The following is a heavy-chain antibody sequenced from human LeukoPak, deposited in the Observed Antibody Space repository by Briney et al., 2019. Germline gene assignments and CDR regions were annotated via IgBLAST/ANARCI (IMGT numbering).Heavy chain of an antibody. CDR3: ARDSTWRLDY. D-gene: IGHD5-12*01. J-gene: IGHJ4*02. CDR1: GFTFSSHR. CDR2: IKEDGSVK. V-gene: IGHV3-7*03. Sequence: GGSLRLSCTASGFTFSSHRMTWVRQPPGKGLEWVANIKEDGSVKYYVDSVKGRFTISRDNTKNALCLQMNSLRADDTAVYFCARDSTWRLDYWGQGTLITVSS.